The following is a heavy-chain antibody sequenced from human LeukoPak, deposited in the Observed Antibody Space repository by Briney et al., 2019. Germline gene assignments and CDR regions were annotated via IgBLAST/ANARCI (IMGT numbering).Heavy chain of an antibody. CDR3: AKDYYGSGSYLVY. CDR2: ISYDGSNK. V-gene: IGHV3-30*18. Sequence: GGSLRLSCATSGFIFSNAWMIWVRQAPGKGLEWVAVISYDGSNKYYADSVKGRFTISRDNSKNTLYLQMNSLRAEDTAVYYCAKDYYGSGSYLVYWGQGTLVTVSS. D-gene: IGHD3-10*01. CDR1: GFIFSNAW. J-gene: IGHJ4*02.